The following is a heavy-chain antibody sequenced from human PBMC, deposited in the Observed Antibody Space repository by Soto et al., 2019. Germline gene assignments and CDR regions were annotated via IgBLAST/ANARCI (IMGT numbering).Heavy chain of an antibody. CDR1: GYTFTSYG. CDR2: ISAYNGNT. Sequence: GASVKVSCKASGYTFTSYGISWVRQAPGQGLEWMGWISAYNGNTNYAQKLQGRVTMTTDTSTSTAYMELRSLRSDDTAVYYCVRGVTIFGVVIVYYYYYYMDVWGKGTTVTVSS. J-gene: IGHJ6*03. V-gene: IGHV1-18*01. D-gene: IGHD3-3*01. CDR3: VRGVTIFGVVIVYYYYYYMDV.